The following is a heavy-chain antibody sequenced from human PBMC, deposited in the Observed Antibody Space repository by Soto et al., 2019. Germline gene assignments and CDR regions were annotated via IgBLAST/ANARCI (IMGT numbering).Heavy chain of an antibody. CDR1: GFTFSSSG. CDR2: ISYDGSDK. CDR3: AKDNPTIAY. Sequence: VQLVESGEGVVQPGRSLRLSCAVSGFTFSSSGMHWVRQAPGKGLEWVAIISYDGSDKYYADSVEGRFTISRDNSKNTLFLQMNSLRPEDTAVYYCAKDNPTIAYWGQGTLVTVSS. V-gene: IGHV3-30*18. J-gene: IGHJ4*02. D-gene: IGHD1-1*01.